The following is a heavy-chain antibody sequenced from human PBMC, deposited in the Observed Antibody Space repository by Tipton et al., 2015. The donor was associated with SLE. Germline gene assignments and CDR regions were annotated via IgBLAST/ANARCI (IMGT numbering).Heavy chain of an antibody. D-gene: IGHD3-3*01. V-gene: IGHV3-11*01. J-gene: IGHJ6*03. CDR2: VSSDGSTK. CDR1: GFTFMDYY. CDR3: ARGEWQLRYYYMDV. Sequence: SLRLSCATSGFTFMDYYVSWIRQAPGKGLEWLSYVSSDGSTKYYADSVKGRFTISRDNAKNSLDLQMNSLRAEDTAVYYCARGEWQLRYYYMDVWGKGTTVTVSS.